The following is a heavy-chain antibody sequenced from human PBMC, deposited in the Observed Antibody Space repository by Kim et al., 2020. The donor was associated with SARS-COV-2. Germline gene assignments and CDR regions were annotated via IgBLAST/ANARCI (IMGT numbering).Heavy chain of an antibody. Sequence: GGSLRLSCAASGFTFSSYEMNWVRQAPGKGLEWVSYISSSGSTIYYADSVKGRFTISRDNAKNSLYLQMNSLRAEDTAVYYCARGAMVRGVITPPNYYYYYGMDVWGQGTTVTVSS. CDR3: ARGAMVRGVITPPNYYYYYGMDV. V-gene: IGHV3-48*03. CDR1: GFTFSSYE. D-gene: IGHD3-10*01. CDR2: ISSSGSTI. J-gene: IGHJ6*02.